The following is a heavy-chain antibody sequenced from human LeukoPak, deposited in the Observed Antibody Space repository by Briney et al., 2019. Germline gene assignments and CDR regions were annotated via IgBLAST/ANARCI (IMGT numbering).Heavy chain of an antibody. Sequence: PSETLSLTCGVSGYFLTNHYWIWLRQPPGGGRVGIGIIFYSGNTYYNPRLKSRVTISVDTSKHQFSLKLRSVTAADTAVYYCARCTVTTWVGDFDYWGQGTLVTVSS. CDR1: GYFLTNHY. D-gene: IGHD4-17*01. V-gene: IGHV4-38-2*01. CDR3: ARCTVTTWVGDFDY. CDR2: IFYSGNT. J-gene: IGHJ4*02.